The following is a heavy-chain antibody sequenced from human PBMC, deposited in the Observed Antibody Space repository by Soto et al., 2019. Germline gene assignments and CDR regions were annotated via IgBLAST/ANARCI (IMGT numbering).Heavy chain of an antibody. V-gene: IGHV3-53*01. J-gene: IGHJ4*02. CDR3: ARGGGYTSGYPAVDY. CDR2: IYSGGSA. CDR1: GFTVTTYY. Sequence: EVQMVESGGGLIQPGGSLRLSCAASGFTVTTYYMSWVGQPPGKGLECVSVIYSGGSAYYADSVKGRFTISRDNSKNTLYLQMNSLRAQDTAVYYCARGGGYTSGYPAVDYWGQGTLVTVSS. D-gene: IGHD5-18*01.